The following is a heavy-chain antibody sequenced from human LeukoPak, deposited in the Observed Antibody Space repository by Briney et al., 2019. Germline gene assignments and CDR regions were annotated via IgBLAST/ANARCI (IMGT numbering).Heavy chain of an antibody. V-gene: IGHV3-30*02. Sequence: GGSLRLSCAASGFTFSSYGTYWVRQAPGKGLEWMAYIRFDGTNKYYAESVKGRFTISRDNSKNTLYLQMNSLKPEDAAIYYCAKDRGTYFFSDYWGQGTLVTVSS. CDR3: AKDRGTYFFSDY. CDR2: IRFDGTNK. J-gene: IGHJ4*02. CDR1: GFTFSSYG. D-gene: IGHD1-26*01.